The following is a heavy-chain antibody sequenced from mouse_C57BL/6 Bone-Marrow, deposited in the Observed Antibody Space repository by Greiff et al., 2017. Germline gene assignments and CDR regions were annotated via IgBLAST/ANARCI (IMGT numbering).Heavy chain of an antibody. CDR3: ARHGWEFAY. V-gene: IGHV5-6*01. D-gene: IGHD4-1*01. CDR2: LSSGGSYT. CDR1: GFTFSSYG. Sequence: EVQLVESGGDLVKPGGSLKLSCAASGFTFSSYGMSWVRQTPDKRLEWVATLSSGGSYTYYPDSVKGRFTISRDNAKNTLYLQMSSLKSEDTAMYYCARHGWEFAYWGQGTLVTVSA. J-gene: IGHJ3*01.